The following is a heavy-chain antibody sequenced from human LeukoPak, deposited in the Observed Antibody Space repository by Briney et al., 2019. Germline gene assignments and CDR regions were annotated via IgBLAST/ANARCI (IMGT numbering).Heavy chain of an antibody. J-gene: IGHJ4*02. V-gene: IGHV4-59*01. CDR3: ARPEGGSYYFDY. CDR1: GGSISSYY. CDR2: IYYSGST. D-gene: IGHD1-26*01. Sequence: PSETLSLTCTVSGGSISSYYWSWIRQPPGKGLERIGYIYYSGSTNYNPSLKSRVTISVDTSKNQFSLKLSSVTAADTAVYYCARPEGGSYYFDYWGQGTLVTVSS.